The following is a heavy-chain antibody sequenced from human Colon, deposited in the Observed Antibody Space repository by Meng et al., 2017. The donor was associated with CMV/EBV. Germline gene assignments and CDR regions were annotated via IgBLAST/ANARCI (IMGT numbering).Heavy chain of an antibody. Sequence: KASGYAVSGYFLHWVRQAPGQGLEWMGSINADSGAPKYAQALEGRVTMTRDTSTSTVYMELSGLRSDDTAVYYCARPTHYDSSGWLYWGQGTLVTVSS. J-gene: IGHJ4*02. CDR2: INADSGAP. CDR1: GYAVSGYF. CDR3: ARPTHYDSSGWLY. D-gene: IGHD3-22*01. V-gene: IGHV1-2*02.